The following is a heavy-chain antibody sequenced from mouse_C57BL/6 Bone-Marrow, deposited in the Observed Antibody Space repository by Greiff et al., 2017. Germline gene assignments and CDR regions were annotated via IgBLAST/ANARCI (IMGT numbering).Heavy chain of an antibody. CDR3: ARDDLYCKDWYFDV. D-gene: IGHD1-1*01. J-gene: IGHJ1*03. V-gene: IGHV7-1*01. CDR2: SRNKANDYTT. CDR1: GFTFSDFY. Sequence: EVQRVESGGGLVQSGRSLRLSCATSGFTFSDFYMEWVRQAPGKGLEWIAASRNKANDYTTEYSASVKGRFIVSRDTSRSILYLQMNTLTAEDTAIYYCARDDLYCKDWYFDVWGTGTTVTVSS.